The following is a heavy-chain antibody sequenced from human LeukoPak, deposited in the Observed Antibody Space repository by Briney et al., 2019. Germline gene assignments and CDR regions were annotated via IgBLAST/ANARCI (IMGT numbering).Heavy chain of an antibody. CDR2: ISSSGSTI. Sequence: GGSLRLSCAASGFTFSDYYMSWIRQAPGKGLEWVSYISSSGSTIYYADSVKGRFTISRDNAKNSLYLQMNSLRAEDTAVYYCARVGSSSWYTPGPFDYWGQGTLVTVSS. CDR1: GFTFSDYY. J-gene: IGHJ4*02. D-gene: IGHD6-13*01. CDR3: ARVGSSSWYTPGPFDY. V-gene: IGHV3-11*01.